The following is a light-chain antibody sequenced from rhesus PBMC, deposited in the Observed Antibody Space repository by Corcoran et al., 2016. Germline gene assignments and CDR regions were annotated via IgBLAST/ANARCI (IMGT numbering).Light chain of an antibody. CDR1: QSLLDSEDGNTY. V-gene: IGKV2-104*02. CDR2: EVS. CDR3: MQALEFPLT. J-gene: IGKJ4*01. Sequence: DIVMTQTPLSLPVTPGEPAAISCRSSQSLLDSEDGNTYLDGYLQKPGQAPQCLIYEVSNRASGDPYRCSGSGSDTDFTLKSSRVEAEEVGIYYCMQALEFPLTFGRGTKVEIK.